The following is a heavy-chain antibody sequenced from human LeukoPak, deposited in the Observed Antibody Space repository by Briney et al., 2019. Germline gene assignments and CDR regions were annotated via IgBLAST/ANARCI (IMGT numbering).Heavy chain of an antibody. CDR3: ARGRDLFDS. Sequence: GGSLRLSCVASGFTFNTYSMNWFRQAPGKGLERISYISSSSATIYYADSVKGRFTISRDNAKNSLYLQMNSLRAEDTAVYYCARGRDLFDSWGQGTLVIASS. CDR1: GFTFNTYS. CDR2: ISSSSATI. V-gene: IGHV3-48*04. J-gene: IGHJ4*02.